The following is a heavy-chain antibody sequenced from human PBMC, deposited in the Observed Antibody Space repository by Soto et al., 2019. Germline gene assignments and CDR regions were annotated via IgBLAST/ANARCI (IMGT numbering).Heavy chain of an antibody. Sequence: GGSLRLSCAASGFTFSSYSMNWVRQAPGKGLEWVSYISSSSSTIYYADYVKGRFTISRDNAKNSLYLQMNSLRAEDTAVYYCARFPLWGSSTSSRLDYWGQGTLVTVSS. V-gene: IGHV3-48*01. CDR3: ARFPLWGSSTSSRLDY. D-gene: IGHD2-2*01. CDR1: GFTFSSYS. J-gene: IGHJ4*02. CDR2: ISSSSSTI.